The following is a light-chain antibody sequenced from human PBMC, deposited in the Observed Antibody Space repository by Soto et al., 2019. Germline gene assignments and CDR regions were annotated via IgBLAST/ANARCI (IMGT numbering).Light chain of an antibody. CDR1: QSISSW. V-gene: IGKV1-5*01. CDR2: DAP. CDR3: QQYNSYSLT. Sequence: DIQMTQSPSTLSASVGDRVTITCRASQSISSWLAWYQQKPGKAPKLLIYDAPSLESGVPSRFSGSRSGTEFPLAISSLQPDDFATDYCQQYNSYSLTFGGGTKVEIK. J-gene: IGKJ4*01.